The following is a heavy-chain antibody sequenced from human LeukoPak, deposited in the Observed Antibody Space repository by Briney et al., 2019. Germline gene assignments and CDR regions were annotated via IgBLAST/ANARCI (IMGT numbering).Heavy chain of an antibody. CDR2: ISSSSSYI. CDR3: ARSNWNDDSFDY. Sequence: GGSLRLSCAASGFTFSSYSMNWVRQAPGKGLEWVSSISSSSSYIYYADSVKGRFTISRDNAKNSLYLQMNSLRAEDTAVYYCARSNWNDDSFDYWGQGTLVTVSS. V-gene: IGHV3-21*01. J-gene: IGHJ4*02. D-gene: IGHD1-1*01. CDR1: GFTFSSYS.